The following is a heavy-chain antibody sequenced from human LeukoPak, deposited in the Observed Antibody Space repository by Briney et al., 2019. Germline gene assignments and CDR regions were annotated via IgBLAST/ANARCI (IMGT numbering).Heavy chain of an antibody. J-gene: IGHJ3*01. D-gene: IGHD5-18*01. V-gene: IGHV1-24*01. CDR1: GGTISSYT. CDR2: FDPEDGET. CDR3: ATAWGHRAMAA. Sequence: ASVKVSXKASGGTISSYTISWVRQAPGKGLEWMGGFDPEDGETIYAQKFQGRVTMTEDTSTDTAYMELSSLRSEDTAVYYCATAWGHRAMAAWGPGTMVTVSS.